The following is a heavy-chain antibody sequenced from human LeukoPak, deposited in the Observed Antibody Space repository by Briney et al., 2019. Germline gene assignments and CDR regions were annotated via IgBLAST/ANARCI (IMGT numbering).Heavy chain of an antibody. Sequence: SVKVSCKASGGTFSSYAISWVRQAPGQGLEWMGGIIPIFGTANYAQKFQGRVTITADESTSTAYMELSSLRSEDTAVYYCARDFNPYYYDSSGYYSMDYWGQGTLVTVSS. V-gene: IGHV1-69*01. J-gene: IGHJ4*02. CDR1: GGTFSSYA. CDR2: IIPIFGTA. CDR3: ARDFNPYYYDSSGYYSMDY. D-gene: IGHD3-22*01.